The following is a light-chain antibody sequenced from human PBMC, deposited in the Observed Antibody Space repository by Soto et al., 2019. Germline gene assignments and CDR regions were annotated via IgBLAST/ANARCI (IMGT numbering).Light chain of an antibody. V-gene: IGLV2-14*01. CDR1: SIDVGGYNY. J-gene: IGLJ2*01. CDR3: SSYTSSGTLVV. Sequence: QSALTQPASVSGSPGQSITISCTGTSIDVGGYNYVSWYQQHPGKAPKLMIYDVSNRPSGVSNRFSGSKSGNTASLTISGLQAADEADYYCSSYTSSGTLVVFGGGTQLTVL. CDR2: DVS.